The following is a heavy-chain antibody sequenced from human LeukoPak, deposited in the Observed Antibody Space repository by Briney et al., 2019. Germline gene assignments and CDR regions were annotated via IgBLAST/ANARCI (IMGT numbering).Heavy chain of an antibody. Sequence: ASVKVSCKASGLTFSNYGITWVRQAPGQGLEWVGWISAYDGNTNYAQKLQGRVTMTTDTSTSTAYMELRNLRSDDTAMYYCARDRYYGLGSHPEGGGMDVWGQGTPVTVSS. CDR3: ARDRYYGLGSHPEGGGMDV. V-gene: IGHV1-18*01. J-gene: IGHJ6*02. CDR2: ISAYDGNT. D-gene: IGHD3-10*01. CDR1: GLTFSNYG.